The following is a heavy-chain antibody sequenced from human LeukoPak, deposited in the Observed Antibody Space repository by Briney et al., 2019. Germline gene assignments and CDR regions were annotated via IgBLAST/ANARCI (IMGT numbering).Heavy chain of an antibody. CDR2: ISSLSGTR. J-gene: IGHJ6*03. CDR3: ARVLRYCSGGNCYSGGLGYMDV. CDR1: GFTFSSYS. Sequence: GGSLRLSCAASGFTFSSYSMNWVRQAPGEGLEWVSYISSLSGTRYYADSVKGRFTISRDNAKNSLFLQMNSLRAEDTAVYYCARVLRYCSGGNCYSGGLGYMDVWGKGTTVTISS. V-gene: IGHV3-48*04. D-gene: IGHD2-15*01.